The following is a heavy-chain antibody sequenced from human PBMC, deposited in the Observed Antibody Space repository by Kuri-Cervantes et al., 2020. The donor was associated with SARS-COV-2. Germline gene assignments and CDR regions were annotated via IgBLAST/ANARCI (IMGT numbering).Heavy chain of an antibody. Sequence: GGSLKIPCAASGFTFSSYAMHWVRQAPGKGLEWVAVISYDGSNKYYADSVKGRFTISRDDSKNTLYLQMNSLKTEDTAVYYCTTFGGNSEDTLVAYGMDVWGQGTTVTVSS. V-gene: IGHV3-30-3*01. D-gene: IGHD4-23*01. CDR3: TTFGGNSEDTLVAYGMDV. J-gene: IGHJ6*02. CDR2: ISYDGSNK. CDR1: GFTFSSYA.